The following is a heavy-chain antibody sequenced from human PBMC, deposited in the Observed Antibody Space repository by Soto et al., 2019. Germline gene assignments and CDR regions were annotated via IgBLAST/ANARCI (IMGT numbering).Heavy chain of an antibody. CDR1: GFTFSTYW. CDR2: IKQDGSEK. V-gene: IGHV3-7*01. J-gene: IGHJ4*02. CDR3: ARVQGRYDPTDY. D-gene: IGHD3-3*01. Sequence: PGGSLRLSCAASGFTFSTYWMSWVRQAPGKGLEWVANIKQDGSEKYFVESVKGRFTISRDNAKNSLYLQMNSLRAEDTAVYYCARVQGRYDPTDYWGQGTLVTVSS.